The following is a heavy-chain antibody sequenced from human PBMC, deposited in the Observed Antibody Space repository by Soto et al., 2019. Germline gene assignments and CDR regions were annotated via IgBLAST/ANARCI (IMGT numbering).Heavy chain of an antibody. Sequence: PSETLSLTCTVSGGSISSGDYYWSWIRQHPGKGLEWIGYIYYSGSTYYNPSLKSRVTISVDTSKNQFSLKLSSVTAADTAVYYCARDRNGDSRLVAHWFDPWGQGTLVTVSS. D-gene: IGHD4-17*01. J-gene: IGHJ5*02. CDR2: IYYSGST. V-gene: IGHV4-31*03. CDR1: GGSISSGDYY. CDR3: ARDRNGDSRLVAHWFDP.